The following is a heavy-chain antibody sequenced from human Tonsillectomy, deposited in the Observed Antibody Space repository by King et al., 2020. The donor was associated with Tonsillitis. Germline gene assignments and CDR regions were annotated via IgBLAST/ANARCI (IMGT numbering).Heavy chain of an antibody. CDR3: TTDGATSGSYYFTIL. D-gene: IGHD1-26*01. V-gene: IGHV3-15*07. CDR2: IKSKTDGGTT. CDR1: GFTFSNAW. Sequence: VQLVESGGGLVKPGGSLRLSCAASGFTFSNAWMNWVRQAPGKGLEWVGRIKSKTDGGTTDYASPVKGRFTIPRDDSKNTLYLQMNSLKTEDTAVYYCTTDGATSGSYYFTILWGQGTLVTVSS. J-gene: IGHJ4*02.